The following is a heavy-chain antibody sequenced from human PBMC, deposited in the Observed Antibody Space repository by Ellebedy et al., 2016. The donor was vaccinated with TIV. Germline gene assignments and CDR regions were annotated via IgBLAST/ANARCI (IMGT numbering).Heavy chain of an antibody. CDR1: GFTFSSYS. CDR3: ARGLMWGLPNNWFDP. J-gene: IGHJ5*02. CDR2: ISISSDNM. V-gene: IGHV3-48*04. D-gene: IGHD4-11*01. Sequence: GESLKISCAASGFTFSSYSMNWVRQAPGKGPEWLAYISISSDNMYYADSVKGRFTISRDNAKNSLYLQMSSLRADDTAVYYCARGLMWGLPNNWFDPWGQGTLVTVSS.